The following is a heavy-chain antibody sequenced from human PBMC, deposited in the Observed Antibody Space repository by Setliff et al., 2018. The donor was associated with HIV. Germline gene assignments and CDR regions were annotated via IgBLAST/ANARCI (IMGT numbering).Heavy chain of an antibody. CDR3: AKDYGDGHNWGAFDI. V-gene: IGHV3-48*04. CDR1: GFTFSIYN. D-gene: IGHD3-16*01. Sequence: GSLRLSCEASGFTFSIYNMNLVRQAPGKGLELVSYISTSGSTIYYADSVQGRFTISRDNDRHYVYLQMTSLRPEDTALYYCAKDYGDGHNWGAFDIWGQGTMVTVSS. J-gene: IGHJ3*02. CDR2: ISTSGSTI.